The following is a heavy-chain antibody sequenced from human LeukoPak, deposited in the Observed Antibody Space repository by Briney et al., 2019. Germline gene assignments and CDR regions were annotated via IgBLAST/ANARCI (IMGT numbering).Heavy chain of an antibody. V-gene: IGHV4-59*01. Sequence: SETLSLTCTVSGGSISSYYWSWIRQPPGKGLEWIGNIYYSGSTNYNPSLKSRVTISVDTSKNQFSLKLSSVTAADTAVYYCARDASLVVVAGSWDYYGMDVWGQGTTVTVSS. CDR1: GGSISSYY. CDR2: IYYSGST. J-gene: IGHJ6*02. CDR3: ARDASLVVVAGSWDYYGMDV. D-gene: IGHD2-15*01.